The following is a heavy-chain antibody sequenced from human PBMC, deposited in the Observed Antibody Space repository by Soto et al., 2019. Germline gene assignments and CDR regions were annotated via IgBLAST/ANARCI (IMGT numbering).Heavy chain of an antibody. CDR2: IDTDGSIT. Sequence: AGVSLRLSCAASGFTFSGYLMHWVRQVPGKELMWVSRIDTDGSITNYADYVQGRFTISRDNAKNTLYLQMNSLRAEDTAVYYCVRWLLYNDSPDIWGQGTLVTVSS. CDR1: GFTFSGYL. V-gene: IGHV3-74*01. D-gene: IGHD3-16*01. J-gene: IGHJ4*02. CDR3: VRWLLYNDSPDI.